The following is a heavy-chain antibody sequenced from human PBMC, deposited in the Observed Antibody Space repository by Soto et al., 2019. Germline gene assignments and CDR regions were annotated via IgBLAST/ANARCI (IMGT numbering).Heavy chain of an antibody. D-gene: IGHD2-15*01. Sequence: QVQLVQSGAEVKKPGASVKVSCKASGYTFTSYYMHWVRQAPGQGLEWMGIINPSGGSTSYAQKFQGRVTMNRDTSTSTVYLELSSLRSEDTAVYYCAGPLGYCSGGSCRPSHYYYYYMDVWGKGTTVTVSS. CDR2: INPSGGST. V-gene: IGHV1-46*01. CDR3: AGPLGYCSGGSCRPSHYYYYYMDV. J-gene: IGHJ6*03. CDR1: GYTFTSYY.